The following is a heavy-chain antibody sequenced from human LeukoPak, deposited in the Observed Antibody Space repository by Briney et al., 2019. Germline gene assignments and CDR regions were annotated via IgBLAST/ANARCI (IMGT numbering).Heavy chain of an antibody. CDR3: ARRTSGGYSGYIDR. Sequence: SETPSLTCNVSGGSIGSRSFYWGWIRQPPGKGLEFIGSIDHSGNTNYNSSLKSRVTISADTSRNQFSLKLRSVTAADTAVYYCARRTSGGYSGYIDRWGQGTLVSVSS. CDR1: GGSIGSRSFY. J-gene: IGHJ5*02. CDR2: IDHSGNT. V-gene: IGHV4-39*01. D-gene: IGHD5-12*01.